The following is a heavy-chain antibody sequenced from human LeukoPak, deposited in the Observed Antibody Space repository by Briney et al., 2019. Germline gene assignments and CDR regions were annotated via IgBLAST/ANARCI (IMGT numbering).Heavy chain of an antibody. D-gene: IGHD6-19*01. Sequence: GGSLRLSCAASGFTFSSYAMSWVRQAPGKGLEWVSAISGSGGSTYYADSVKGRFTISRDNSKNTLYLQMNSLRAEDTALYYFAKVPARGCFLPVSEFDYGGRGTVVTV. CDR3: AKVPARGCFLPVSEFDY. V-gene: IGHV3-23*01. J-gene: IGHJ4*02. CDR1: GFTFSSYA. CDR2: ISGSGGST.